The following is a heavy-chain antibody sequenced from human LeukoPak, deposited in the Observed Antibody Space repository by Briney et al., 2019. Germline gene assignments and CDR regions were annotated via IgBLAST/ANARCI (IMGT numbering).Heavy chain of an antibody. CDR1: GFTLSSYV. D-gene: IGHD4-23*01. CDR2: MSGSASSS. Sequence: PGGSLRLSCAASGFTLSSYVMGWVRQAPGKGLEWVSTMSGSASSSYYADSVKGRFTISRDNSKNTLYLQMNSLRAEDTAIYYCARDPKAGYGDNGDYWGQGTLVTVSS. V-gene: IGHV3-23*01. CDR3: ARDPKAGYGDNGDY. J-gene: IGHJ4*02.